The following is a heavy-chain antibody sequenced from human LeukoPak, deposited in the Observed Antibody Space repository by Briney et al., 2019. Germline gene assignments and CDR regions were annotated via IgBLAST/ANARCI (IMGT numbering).Heavy chain of an antibody. J-gene: IGHJ4*02. CDR1: GFTFSSYV. Sequence: GGSLRLSCAASGFTFSSYVMSWVRQAPGKGLEWVSTMSGGGGSTYYADSVKGRFTISRDNAENSLYLQMNSLRAEDTAVYYCARGGFYGDYYFDYCGPGTLVTVSS. D-gene: IGHD4-17*01. CDR2: MSGGGGST. CDR3: ARGGFYGDYYFDY. V-gene: IGHV3-23*01.